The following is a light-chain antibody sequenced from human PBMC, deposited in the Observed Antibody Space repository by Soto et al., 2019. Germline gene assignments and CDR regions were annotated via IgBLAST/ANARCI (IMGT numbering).Light chain of an antibody. V-gene: IGKV1-39*01. Sequence: DIQMTQSPSSLSASVGDRVTITCRASQSISSSLNWYQQKPGKAPDLLIYAASNFQSGVPSRFSGSGSGTDFTLTISSLQPEDFATYYCQQSYSSPQMYTFGQGTKLEIK. CDR1: QSISSS. J-gene: IGKJ2*01. CDR3: QQSYSSPQMYT. CDR2: AAS.